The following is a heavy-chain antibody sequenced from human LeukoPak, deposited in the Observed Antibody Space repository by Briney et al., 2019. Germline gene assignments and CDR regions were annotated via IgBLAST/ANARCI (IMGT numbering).Heavy chain of an antibody. Sequence: SGTLSLTCTVSGGSISSYYWSWIRQPAGKGLEWIGRIYTSGSTNYNPSLKSRVTMSVDTSKNQFSLKLSSVTAADTAVYYCAREYCSSTSCYTFDYWGQGTLVTVSS. V-gene: IGHV4-4*07. CDR3: AREYCSSTSCYTFDY. D-gene: IGHD2-2*02. CDR1: GGSISSYY. J-gene: IGHJ4*02. CDR2: IYTSGST.